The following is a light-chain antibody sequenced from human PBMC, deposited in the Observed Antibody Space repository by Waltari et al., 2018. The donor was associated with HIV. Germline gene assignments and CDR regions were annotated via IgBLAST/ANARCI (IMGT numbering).Light chain of an antibody. V-gene: IGKV3-15*01. CDR3: QQYNNWPYT. Sequence: IVMTQSPATLSVSPGERANLSCRASQSVSSNLAWYQQKPVQAPSLLIYGASSRATGIPARFSGSGSGTEFTLTISSLQSEDFAVYDCQQYNNWPYTFGQGSKLEIK. CDR2: GAS. J-gene: IGKJ2*01. CDR1: QSVSSN.